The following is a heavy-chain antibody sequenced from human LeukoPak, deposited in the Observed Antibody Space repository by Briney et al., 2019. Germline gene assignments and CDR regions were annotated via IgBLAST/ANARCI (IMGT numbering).Heavy chain of an antibody. CDR1: GFTFSSYG. D-gene: IGHD3-22*01. CDR3: AKEISSGLIDY. V-gene: IGHV3-30*18. J-gene: IGHJ4*02. CDR2: ISYDGSAT. Sequence: GGSLRLSCAASGFTFSSYGMHWVRQAPGKGLEWVAVISYDGSATYYADSVKGRFTISRDNSKNTLYLQMNSLRAEDTAVYYCAKEISSGLIDYWGQGTLVTVSP.